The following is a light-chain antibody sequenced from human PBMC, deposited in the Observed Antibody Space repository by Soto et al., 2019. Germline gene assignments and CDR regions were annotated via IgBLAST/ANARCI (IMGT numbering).Light chain of an antibody. J-gene: IGKJ5*01. CDR2: GAS. CDR1: QSVSNNY. CDR3: QQYGSSQIT. Sequence: EIVLTQSPGTLSLSPGERATLSCRASQSVSNNYLAWYQQKPGQAPRLLIYGASSRATGIPDRFSGSGSGTDFTLTISRPEPEDFAVYYCQQYGSSQITFGQGTRLEI. V-gene: IGKV3-20*01.